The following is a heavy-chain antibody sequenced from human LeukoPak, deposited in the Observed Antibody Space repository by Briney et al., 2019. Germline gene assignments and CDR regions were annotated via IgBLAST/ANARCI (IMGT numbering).Heavy chain of an antibody. J-gene: IGHJ4*02. Sequence: QPGGSLRLSCAASGFTFSSYGMHWVRQAPGKGLEWVAVISYDGSNKYYADSVKGRFTISRDNAKNSLYLQMNSLRAEDTAVYYCARDRNLWFGESRSKYFDYWGQGTLVTVSS. CDR3: ARDRNLWFGESRSKYFDY. D-gene: IGHD3-10*01. CDR2: ISYDGSNK. V-gene: IGHV3-30*03. CDR1: GFTFSSYG.